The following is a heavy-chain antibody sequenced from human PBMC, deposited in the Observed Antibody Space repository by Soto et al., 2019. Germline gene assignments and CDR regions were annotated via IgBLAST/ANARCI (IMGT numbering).Heavy chain of an antibody. Sequence: SETLSLTCTVSGGSISSGGYYWSWIRQHPGKGLEWIGYIYYSGSTYYNPSLKSRVTISVDTSKNQFSLKLSSVTAADTAVYYCARTLYCSTGSCYRFDPWGQGLLVTVSS. CDR1: GGSISSGGYY. D-gene: IGHD2-15*01. CDR3: ARTLYCSTGSCYRFDP. CDR2: IYYSGST. V-gene: IGHV4-31*03. J-gene: IGHJ5*02.